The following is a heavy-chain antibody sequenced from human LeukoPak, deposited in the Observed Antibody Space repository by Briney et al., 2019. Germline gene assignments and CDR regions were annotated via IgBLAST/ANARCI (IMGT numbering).Heavy chain of an antibody. J-gene: IGHJ4*02. Sequence: GGSLRLSCAASGFTFDDYAMHWVRQARGKGLEWVSLISEDGGKTHYADSVKGRFTISRDNTKNSLYLQMNSLRTEDTALYYCAKDFYYGLGSVDYWGQGTLVTVSS. CDR3: AKDFYYGLGSVDY. CDR2: ISEDGGKT. D-gene: IGHD3-10*01. V-gene: IGHV3-43*02. CDR1: GFTFDDYA.